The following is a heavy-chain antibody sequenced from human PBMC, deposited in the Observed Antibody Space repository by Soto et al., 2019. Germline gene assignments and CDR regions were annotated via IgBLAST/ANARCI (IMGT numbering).Heavy chain of an antibody. J-gene: IGHJ4*02. CDR3: ARDAIALVWGSYGDY. D-gene: IGHD3-16*01. Sequence: QVQLVQSGAEVKKPGASVKVSCKASGYTFTSYAMHWVRQAPGQRLEWMGWINAGNGNTKYSQKFQGRVTITRDTSXXTAYMELSSLRSEDTAVYYCARDAIALVWGSYGDYWGQGTLVTVSS. CDR2: INAGNGNT. CDR1: GYTFTSYA. V-gene: IGHV1-3*01.